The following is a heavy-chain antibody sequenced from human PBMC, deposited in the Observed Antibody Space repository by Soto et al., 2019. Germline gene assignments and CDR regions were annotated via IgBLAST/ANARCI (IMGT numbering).Heavy chain of an antibody. CDR2: IFYSGST. V-gene: IGHV4-39*01. CDR3: ARHRRYGDYPYYYYYLDV. Sequence: QLQLQESGPGLVKPSETLSLTCAVSGGSISSSTYYWDWIRQPPGTGLEWIGSIFYSGSTYYNPSLKSRATISVDTSKNPFSLKLSFVTAADTAVYYCARHRRYGDYPYYYYYLDVWGKGTTVTVSS. CDR1: GGSISSSTYY. J-gene: IGHJ6*03. D-gene: IGHD4-17*01.